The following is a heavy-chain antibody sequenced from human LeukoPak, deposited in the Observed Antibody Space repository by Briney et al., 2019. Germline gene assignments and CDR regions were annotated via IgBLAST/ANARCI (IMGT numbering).Heavy chain of an antibody. D-gene: IGHD2-21*02. J-gene: IGHJ4*02. V-gene: IGHV4-34*01. CDR3: ARVAQIVVVTAIQRYFDY. Sequence: SETLSLTCAVYGGSFSGYYWSWIRQPPGKGLEWIGEINYSGSTNYNPSLKSRVTISVDTSKNQFSLKLSSVTAADTAVYYCARVAQIVVVTAIQRYFDYWGQGTLVTVSS. CDR1: GGSFSGYY. CDR2: INYSGST.